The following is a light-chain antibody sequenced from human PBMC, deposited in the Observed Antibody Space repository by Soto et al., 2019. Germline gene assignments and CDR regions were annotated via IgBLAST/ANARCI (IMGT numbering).Light chain of an antibody. V-gene: IGKV3-11*01. CDR3: QQRSHWPIT. CDR1: QSVSSY. J-gene: IGKJ3*01. CDR2: DAS. Sequence: EIVLTQSPATLSLSPGERATLSCRASQSVSSYLAWYQQKPGQAPRLLIYDASNRATGIPVRFSGSGSGTAFTLTISSLEPEDFAVYYCQQRSHWPITFGPGTKVELK.